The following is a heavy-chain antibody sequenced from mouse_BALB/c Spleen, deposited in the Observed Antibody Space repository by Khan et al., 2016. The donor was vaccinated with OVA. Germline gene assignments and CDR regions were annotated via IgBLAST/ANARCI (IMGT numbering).Heavy chain of an antibody. Sequence: VQLQQSGPELVKPGSSLKMSCKASGYTFTDYVLNWVRQRPGQGLEWIAQIFPGSGDTYYTEKFKDRATLTADKSSNTVYMQLGSLTSEDSAVYFCAGSWYGSLVYWGQGTTLTVSA. CDR2: IFPGSGDT. V-gene: IGHV1-77*01. J-gene: IGHJ2*01. D-gene: IGHD1-1*01. CDR3: AGSWYGSLVY. CDR1: GYTFTDYV.